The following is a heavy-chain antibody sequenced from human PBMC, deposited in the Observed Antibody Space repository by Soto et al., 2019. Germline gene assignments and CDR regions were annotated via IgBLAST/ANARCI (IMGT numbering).Heavy chain of an antibody. J-gene: IGHJ4*02. V-gene: IGHV3-30*18. D-gene: IGHD3-16*01. CDR1: GFTFSSYG. CDR2: ISYDGSNK. Sequence: QVQLVESGGGVVQPGRSLRLSCAASGFTFSSYGMHWVRQAPGKGLEWVAVISYDGSNKYYADSVKGRFTISRDNSKNTLYLQMNSLRAEDTAVYYCAKDWRAITFGGAADYWGQGTLVTVSS. CDR3: AKDWRAITFGGAADY.